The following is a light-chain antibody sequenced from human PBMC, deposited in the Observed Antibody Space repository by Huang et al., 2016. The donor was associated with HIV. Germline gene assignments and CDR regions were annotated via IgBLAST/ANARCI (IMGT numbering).Light chain of an antibody. CDR3: QQYNNWPPAT. CDR2: GAS. J-gene: IGKJ3*01. V-gene: IGKV3-15*01. CDR1: QSVSSN. Sequence: EIVMTQSPATLSVSPGERATLSCRASQSVSSNLAWYQQKPGQAPRLLIYGASTRATGIPARFIGSGSGTEFTLTISSLQSEDFAVYYCQQYNNWPPATFGPGTKVDIK.